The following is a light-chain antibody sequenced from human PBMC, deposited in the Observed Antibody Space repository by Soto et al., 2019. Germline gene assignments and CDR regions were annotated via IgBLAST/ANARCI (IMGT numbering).Light chain of an antibody. Sequence: EIVMTQSPATLSVSPGERATLSCRASQSVSSNLVWYQQKPGQAPRLLIYDASTRATGIPARFSGSGSGTEFTLTISSLQSEDFAFYYCQQYNDWPPKYTFGQGTKLEIK. J-gene: IGKJ2*01. V-gene: IGKV3-15*01. CDR2: DAS. CDR3: QQYNDWPPKYT. CDR1: QSVSSN.